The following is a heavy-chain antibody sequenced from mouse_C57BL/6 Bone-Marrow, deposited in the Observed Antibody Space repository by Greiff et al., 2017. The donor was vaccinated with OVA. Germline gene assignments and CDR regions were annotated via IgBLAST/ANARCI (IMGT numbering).Heavy chain of an antibody. CDR1: GYAFSSSW. CDR3: AKGGTGAY. D-gene: IGHD3-3*01. CDR2: IYPGDGDT. V-gene: IGHV1-82*01. J-gene: IGHJ3*01. Sequence: QVTLKVCGPELVKPGASVKISCKASGYAFSSSWMNWVKQRPGKGLEWIGRIYPGDGDTNYNGKFKGKATLTADKSSSTAYMQLSSLTSEDSAVYFCAKGGTGAYWGQGTLVTVSA.